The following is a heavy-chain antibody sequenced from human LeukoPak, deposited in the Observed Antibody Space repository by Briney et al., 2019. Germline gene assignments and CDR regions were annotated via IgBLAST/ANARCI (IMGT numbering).Heavy chain of an antibody. Sequence: GSLRVSCAASGFTFDDYAMHWVRQAPGKGLEWVSLIICVFGRTNYAHSVKGRFTISRDNSKNSLYLQMNSLRAEDTALYYCAKDGGSGVFDTWGQGTLVTVSS. D-gene: IGHD3-10*01. V-gene: IGHV3-43D*04. CDR2: IICVFGRT. CDR3: AKDGGSGVFDT. J-gene: IGHJ5*02. CDR1: GFTFDDYA.